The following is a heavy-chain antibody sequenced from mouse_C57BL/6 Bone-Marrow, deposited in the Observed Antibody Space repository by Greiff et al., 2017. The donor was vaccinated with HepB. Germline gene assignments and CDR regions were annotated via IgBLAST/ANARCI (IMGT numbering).Heavy chain of an antibody. Sequence: EVQLQESGGGLVQPGGSLKLSCAASGFTFSDYGMAWVRQAPRKGPEWVAFISNLAYSIYYADTVTGRFTISRENAKNTLYLEMSSLRSEDTAMYYCARTGDYYGSSYNWYFDVWGTGTTVTVSS. J-gene: IGHJ1*03. CDR2: ISNLAYSI. D-gene: IGHD1-1*01. CDR1: GFTFSDYG. V-gene: IGHV5-15*01. CDR3: ARTGDYYGSSYNWYFDV.